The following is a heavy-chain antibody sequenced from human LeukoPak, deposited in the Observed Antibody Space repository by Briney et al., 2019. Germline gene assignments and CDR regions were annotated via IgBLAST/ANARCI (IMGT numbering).Heavy chain of an antibody. CDR2: ISGSGGST. CDR3: VCTDHNFDY. J-gene: IGHJ4*02. Sequence: GGSLRLSCAASGFTFSSYAVSWVRQAPGKGLEWVSAISGSGGSTYYADSVKGRFTISRDNSKNTLYLQMNSLRAEDTAVYYCVCTDHNFDYWGQGTLVTVSS. D-gene: IGHD1-14*01. CDR1: GFTFSSYA. V-gene: IGHV3-23*01.